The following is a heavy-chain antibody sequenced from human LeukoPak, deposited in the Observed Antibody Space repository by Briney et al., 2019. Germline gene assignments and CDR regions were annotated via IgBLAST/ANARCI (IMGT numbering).Heavy chain of an antibody. D-gene: IGHD2-21*02. V-gene: IGHV4-59*01. CDR2: IYNSGST. CDR1: GDSISSYY. Sequence: SETLSLTCTVSGDSISSYYWSWIRQPPGKGLEWIGDIYNSGSTNYNPSLKSRVTTSVDTSKNQFSLKLSSVTAADTAVYYCARVANRGGRGDSYYFDYWGQGTLVTVSS. J-gene: IGHJ4*02. CDR3: ARVANRGGRGDSYYFDY.